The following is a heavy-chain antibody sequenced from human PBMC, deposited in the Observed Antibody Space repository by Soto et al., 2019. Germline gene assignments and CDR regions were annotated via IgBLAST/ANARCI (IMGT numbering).Heavy chain of an antibody. CDR3: AKDRVYIADRHSSNYYYGMDV. Sequence: GGSLRLSCAASGFTFSSYAMSWVRQAPGKGLEWVSAISGSGGSTYYADSVKGRFTISRANSKNTLYLQMNSLRAEDTAVYYCAKDRVYIADRHSSNYYYGMDVWGQGTTVTVSS. J-gene: IGHJ6*02. CDR1: GFTFSSYA. CDR2: ISGSGGST. D-gene: IGHD6-6*01. V-gene: IGHV3-23*01.